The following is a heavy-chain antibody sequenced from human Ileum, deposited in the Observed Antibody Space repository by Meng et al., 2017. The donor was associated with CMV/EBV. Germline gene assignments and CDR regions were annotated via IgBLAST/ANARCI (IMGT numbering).Heavy chain of an antibody. CDR3: AKEGKDVGKGFGP. J-gene: IGHJ5*02. D-gene: IGHD2-15*01. CDR2: IKPNIGDT. CDR1: GYIFSGYY. V-gene: IGHV1-2*02. Sequence: ASAKISCKTSGYIFSGYYIHWVRQAPGQGVEWMGCIKPNIGDTNYEQKSQGRVTMAADTSTNTAYMELTMLTHDDTAVYCCAKEGKDVGKGFGPWGQGTMVTVSS.